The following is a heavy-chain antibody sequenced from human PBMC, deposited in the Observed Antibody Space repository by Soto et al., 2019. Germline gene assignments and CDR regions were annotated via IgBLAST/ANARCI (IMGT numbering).Heavy chain of an antibody. CDR2: ISGDGSST. CDR3: ARSLPGTYGAFDL. J-gene: IGHJ3*01. Sequence: GGSLRLSCAASEFTFRSYWMHWVRQSPGKGLVWVSRISGDGSSTTYADSVRGRFTISRDNAKNTVYLQMDSLRAEDTAVYYCARSLPGTYGAFDLWGQGTMVTVSS. CDR1: EFTFRSYW. V-gene: IGHV3-74*01. D-gene: IGHD1-7*01.